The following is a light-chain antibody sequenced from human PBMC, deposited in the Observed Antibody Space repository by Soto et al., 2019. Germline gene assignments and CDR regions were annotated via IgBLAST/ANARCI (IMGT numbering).Light chain of an antibody. CDR3: QSYDSSLSAWV. J-gene: IGLJ2*01. CDR2: GYN. V-gene: IGLV1-40*01. CDR1: SSNIGAGYD. Sequence: QSVLTQPPSVSGAPGQRVTISCTGSSSNIGAGYDVHWYQQLPGTAPILLVYGYNNRPSGVPDRFSVSKSGTSASLTITGLQTEDEADYYCQSYDSSLSAWVFGGGTKLTVL.